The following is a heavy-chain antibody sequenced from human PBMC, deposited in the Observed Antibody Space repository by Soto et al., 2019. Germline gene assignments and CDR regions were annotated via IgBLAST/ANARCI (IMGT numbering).Heavy chain of an antibody. J-gene: IGHJ4*02. CDR1: GFTFSNYA. CDR3: AKDRSRGGTVTADY. Sequence: EVQLLESGGALVQPGGSLRLSCAASGFTFSNYAMSWVRQAPGKGLEWVSAISVSGGITYYADSVKGRFSISRDNSKDTMYLEMNSLRAEDTAIYYCAKDRSRGGTVTADYWGQGTLVTVSS. CDR2: ISVSGGIT. D-gene: IGHD4-17*01. V-gene: IGHV3-23*01.